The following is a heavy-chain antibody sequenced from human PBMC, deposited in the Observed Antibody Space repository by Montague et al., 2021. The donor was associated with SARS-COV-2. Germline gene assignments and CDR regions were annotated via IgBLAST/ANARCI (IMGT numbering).Heavy chain of an antibody. CDR1: GFSLSTSGMC. Sequence: PALVKPTQTLTLTCTYSGFSLSTSGMCVSWIRQPPGKALEWLALIDWDDDKYYSTSLKTRLTISKDTSKNQVVLTMTNMAPVDTATYYCARIWGATRGDAFDIWGQRTMVTVSS. CDR3: ARIWGATRGDAFDI. J-gene: IGHJ3*02. V-gene: IGHV2-70*01. CDR2: IDWDDDK. D-gene: IGHD1-26*01.